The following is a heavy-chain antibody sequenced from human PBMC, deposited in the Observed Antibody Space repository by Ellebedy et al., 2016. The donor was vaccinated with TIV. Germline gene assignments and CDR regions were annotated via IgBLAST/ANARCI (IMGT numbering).Heavy chain of an antibody. CDR2: LSGSGGTT. J-gene: IGHJ5*02. V-gene: IGHV3-23*01. D-gene: IGHD1-26*01. CDR3: ARDRASGTYPSWFDP. CDR1: GFSFSNYA. Sequence: GESLKISCAGSGFSFSNYAMHWVRQAPGEGLEWVSGLSGSGGTTHYADSVKGRFTISRDNSKNILYLQMTGLRAADTATYFCARDRASGTYPSWFDPWGRGTLVSVSS.